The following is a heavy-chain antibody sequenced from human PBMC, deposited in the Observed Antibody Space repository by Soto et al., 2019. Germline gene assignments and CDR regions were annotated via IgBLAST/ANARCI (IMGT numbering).Heavy chain of an antibody. J-gene: IGHJ6*02. V-gene: IGHV4-61*01. CDR1: GGSVSSGSYY. CDR2: IHYSGST. CDR3: ARESGRDYYYYHAMDV. D-gene: IGHD1-26*01. Sequence: QVQLQESGPGLVKPSETLSLTCTVSGGSVSSGSYYWSWIRQPPGKGLEWIGYIHYSGSTNYNPSLKSRVTISVDTSKNQFSLKLSSVTAADTAVYYCARESGRDYYYYHAMDVWGQGTTVTVSS.